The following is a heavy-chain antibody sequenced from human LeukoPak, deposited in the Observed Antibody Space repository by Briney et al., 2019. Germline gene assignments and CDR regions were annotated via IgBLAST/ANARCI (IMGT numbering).Heavy chain of an antibody. J-gene: IGHJ3*02. CDR2: MNPNSGNT. CDR3: ARASVCGSCYSGAFDI. CDR1: GYTFTSYD. Sequence: ASVKVSCKASGYTFTSYDISWVRQATGQGLEWMGWMNPNSGNTGYAQKFQGRVTMTRNTSISTAYMELSSLRSEDTAVYYCARASVCGSCYSGAFDIWGQGTMVTVSS. V-gene: IGHV1-8*01. D-gene: IGHD2-15*01.